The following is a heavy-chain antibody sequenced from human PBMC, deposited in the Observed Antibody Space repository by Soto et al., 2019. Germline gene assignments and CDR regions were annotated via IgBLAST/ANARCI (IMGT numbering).Heavy chain of an antibody. Sequence: SETLSLTCTVSGGSISSSSYYWGWIRQPPGKGLEWIGSIYYSGSTYYNPSLKSRVTISVDTSKNQSSLKLSSVTAADTAVYYCARPTSLSPKYYYYMDVWGKGTTVIVSS. V-gene: IGHV4-39*01. CDR1: GGSISSSSYY. J-gene: IGHJ6*03. CDR2: IYYSGST. CDR3: ARPTSLSPKYYYYMDV.